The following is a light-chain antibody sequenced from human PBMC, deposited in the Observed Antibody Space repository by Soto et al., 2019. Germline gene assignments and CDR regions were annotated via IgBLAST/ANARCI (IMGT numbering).Light chain of an antibody. V-gene: IGLV2-14*01. CDR1: SRDIGAYNL. Sequence: SALPQPASVSGSPGQSITISCSGTSRDIGAYNLVSWYQQPPGKAPKLLIYEVRNRPSGISYRFSGSKSGTTASLTTSSLLPEDEADYYCSTYTSRSTLVFGGGTKLTVL. J-gene: IGLJ2*01. CDR3: STYTSRSTLV. CDR2: EVR.